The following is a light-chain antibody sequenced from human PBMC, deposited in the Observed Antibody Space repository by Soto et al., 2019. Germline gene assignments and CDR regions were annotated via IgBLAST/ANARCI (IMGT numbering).Light chain of an antibody. CDR1: QGIRND. CDR2: SAS. CDR3: QQYDNLPLT. J-gene: IGKJ4*01. V-gene: IGKV1-17*01. Sequence: DIQMTQSPSTLSASVGDRVTITFRASQGIRNDLSWYQQKSGKAPKRLIYSASSLQSGVPSRFSGSGSGTDFTFTISSLQPEDIATYYCQQYDNLPLTFGGGAKVDIK.